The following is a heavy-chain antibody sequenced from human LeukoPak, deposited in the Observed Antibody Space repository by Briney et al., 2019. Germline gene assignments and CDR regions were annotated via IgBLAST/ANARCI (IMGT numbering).Heavy chain of an antibody. Sequence: SGGSLRLSCAASGFTFSSYWMHWVRQAPGKGLVWVSRINSDGSSTSYADSVKGRFTISRDNAKNTLYLQMNSLRAEDTAVYYCAGDIPIQLWPNYYYYYGMDVWGQGTTVTVSS. CDR3: AGDIPIQLWPNYYYYYGMDV. CDR2: INSDGSST. D-gene: IGHD5-18*01. V-gene: IGHV3-74*01. CDR1: GFTFSSYW. J-gene: IGHJ6*02.